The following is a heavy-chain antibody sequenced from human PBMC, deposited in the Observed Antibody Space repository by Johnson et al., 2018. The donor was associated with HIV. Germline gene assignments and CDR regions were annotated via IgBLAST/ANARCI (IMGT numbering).Heavy chain of an antibody. CDR2: LNWKGDKT. CDR1: GFIFDDYG. V-gene: IGHV3-20*04. CDR3: AKDDRELDAFDI. Sequence: MLLVESGGSVVRPGGSLRLSCAASGFIFDDYGMSWVRQAPGKGLEWVAGLNWKGDKTGYANSVKGRFTISRDNSTNTLYLQMGSLRAEDTAVYYCAKDDRELDAFDIWGQGTMVTVSS. J-gene: IGHJ3*02. D-gene: IGHD1-26*01.